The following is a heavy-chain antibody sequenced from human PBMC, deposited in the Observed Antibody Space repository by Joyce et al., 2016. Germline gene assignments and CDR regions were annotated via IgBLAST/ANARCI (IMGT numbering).Heavy chain of an antibody. D-gene: IGHD6-19*01. Sequence: EVQLVQSGPEAKKPGESLKISCTTSGYTLTDYWIGWVRRMPGKGLEWMGIIHLGDSATKDSPSFQGQVTFSADRSISTAYLQWTSLKSSDTAIYYCARHVPVAGYYDFWGQGTLVSVSS. J-gene: IGHJ4*02. CDR1: GYTLTDYW. CDR2: IHLGDSAT. V-gene: IGHV5-51*01. CDR3: ARHVPVAGYYDF.